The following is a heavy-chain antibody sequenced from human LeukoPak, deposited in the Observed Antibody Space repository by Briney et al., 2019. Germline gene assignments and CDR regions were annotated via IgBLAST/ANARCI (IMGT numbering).Heavy chain of an antibody. J-gene: IGHJ4*02. Sequence: ASVKVSCKASGYTFTGYYMNWVRQAPGQGLEWMGWINPNSGGTNYAQKFQGRVTMTRDTAISTAYMELSSLRSEDTAVYYCVRGRRYCSGGSCYRDFDYWGQGTLVTVSS. V-gene: IGHV1-2*02. CDR2: INPNSGGT. CDR1: GYTFTGYY. CDR3: VRGRRYCSGGSCYRDFDY. D-gene: IGHD2-15*01.